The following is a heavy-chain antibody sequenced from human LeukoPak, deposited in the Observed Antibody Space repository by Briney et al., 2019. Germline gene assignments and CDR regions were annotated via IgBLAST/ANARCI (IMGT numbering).Heavy chain of an antibody. CDR3: TTGIVGATLDY. CDR1: GFTFSNAW. V-gene: IGHV3-15*01. J-gene: IGHJ4*02. CDR2: ITSKTDGSTT. D-gene: IGHD1-26*01. Sequence: GGSLRLSCAASGFTFSNAWMSWVRQAPGKGLEWVARITSKTDGSTTDYAAPVKGRFTISRDDSKNTLYLQMNSLKTEDAAVYYCTTGIVGATLDYWGQGTLVTVSS.